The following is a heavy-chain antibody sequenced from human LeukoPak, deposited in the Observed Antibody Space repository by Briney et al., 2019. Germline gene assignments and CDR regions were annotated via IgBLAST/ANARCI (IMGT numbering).Heavy chain of an antibody. Sequence: GGSLRLSCAASGFTFSSYGMHWVRQAPGKWLEWVAVISYDGSNKYYADSVKGRFTISRDNSKNTLYLQMNSLRAEDTAVYYCAKALTTVILPPFDYWGQGTLVTVSS. D-gene: IGHD4-17*01. V-gene: IGHV3-30*18. CDR1: GFTFSSYG. J-gene: IGHJ4*02. CDR3: AKALTTVILPPFDY. CDR2: ISYDGSNK.